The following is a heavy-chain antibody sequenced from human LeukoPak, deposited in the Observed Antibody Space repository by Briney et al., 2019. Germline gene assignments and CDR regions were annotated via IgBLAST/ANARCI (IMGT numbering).Heavy chain of an antibody. CDR3: ARDRVVREFNHYYYYYMDV. Sequence: GASVKVSCKASGGTFSSYAISWVRQAPGQGLEWMGGIIPIFGTANYAQKFQGRVTITADESTSTAYMELSSLRSEDTAVYYCARDRVVREFNHYYYYYMDVWGKGTTVTISS. D-gene: IGHD3-10*01. V-gene: IGHV1-69*13. J-gene: IGHJ6*03. CDR1: GGTFSSYA. CDR2: IIPIFGTA.